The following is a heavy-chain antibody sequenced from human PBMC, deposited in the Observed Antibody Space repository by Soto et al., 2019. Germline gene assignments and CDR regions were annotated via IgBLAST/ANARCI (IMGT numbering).Heavy chain of an antibody. J-gene: IGHJ4*02. CDR2: INPSGGST. V-gene: IGHV1-46*01. Sequence: ASVKVSCKASGNTFTSYYMHWVRQAPGQGLEWMGIINPSGGSTSYAQKFQGRVTMTRDTSTSTVYMELSSLRSEDTAVYYCARGGQNVLLWFGEARVDYWGQGTLVTVSS. CDR3: ARGGQNVLLWFGEARVDY. D-gene: IGHD3-10*01. CDR1: GNTFTSYY.